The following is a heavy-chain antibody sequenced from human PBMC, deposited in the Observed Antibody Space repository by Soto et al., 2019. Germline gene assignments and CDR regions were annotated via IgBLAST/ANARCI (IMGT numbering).Heavy chain of an antibody. D-gene: IGHD3-22*01. J-gene: IGHJ4*02. Sequence: GGSLRLSCAASGFTFSSYALSWVRQAPGKGLEWVSAITGSGGSTYYADSVKGRFTISRDNSKNSLYLQMHSLRAEDTALYYCVKNYYDSSGYYYYFDYWGQGTLVTVSS. V-gene: IGHV3-23*01. CDR2: ITGSGGST. CDR3: VKNYYDSSGYYYYFDY. CDR1: GFTFSSYA.